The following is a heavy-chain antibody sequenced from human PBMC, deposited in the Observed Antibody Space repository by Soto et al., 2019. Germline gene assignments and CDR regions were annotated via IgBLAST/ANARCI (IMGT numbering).Heavy chain of an antibody. Sequence: GESLKISCQGSGYTFNSFWIGWVRQMPGEGLELMGLMFPWTSDTRYSPSFQGHVSISVDRSTGTGYLQWNSLKASDTAMYYCVTTRDGTTFFPHWGQGTLVTVSS. CDR1: GYTFNSFW. D-gene: IGHD1-7*01. J-gene: IGHJ4*02. CDR2: MFPWTSDT. V-gene: IGHV5-51*01. CDR3: VTTRDGTTFFPH.